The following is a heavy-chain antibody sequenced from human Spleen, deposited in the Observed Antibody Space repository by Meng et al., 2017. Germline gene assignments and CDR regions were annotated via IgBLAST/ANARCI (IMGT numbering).Heavy chain of an antibody. J-gene: IGHJ4*02. Sequence: QVQLEELGPGLLKPSGTLSLTRAVYGGSFSGYYCSWICQPTGKGLEWIGEINHSGSHNYNPSLKSRVTISVDTSKNQFSLKLRSVTAEDTAVYYCASGRGSYRFFDYWGQGTLVTVSS. CDR2: INHSGSH. V-gene: IGHV4-34*01. D-gene: IGHD1-26*01. CDR1: GGSFSGYY. CDR3: ASGRGSYRFFDY.